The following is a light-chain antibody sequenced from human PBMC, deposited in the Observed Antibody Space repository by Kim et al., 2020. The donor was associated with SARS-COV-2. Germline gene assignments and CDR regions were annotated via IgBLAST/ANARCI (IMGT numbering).Light chain of an antibody. CDR3: QQYNNWPPGRT. Sequence: PVERATLSCRASQSVSSNLAWYQQKPGQAPRLLIYGASTRATGIPARFSGSGSGTEFTLTISSLQSEDFAVYYCQQYNNWPPGRTFGQGTKVDIK. J-gene: IGKJ1*01. CDR2: GAS. V-gene: IGKV3-15*01. CDR1: QSVSSN.